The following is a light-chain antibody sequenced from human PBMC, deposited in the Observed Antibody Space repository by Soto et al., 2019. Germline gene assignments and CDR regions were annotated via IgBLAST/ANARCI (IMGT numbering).Light chain of an antibody. CDR3: SSYRGGSALGV. J-gene: IGLJ1*01. Sequence: QSALTQPASVSGSPGQSITISCTGTSSDIGGYNYVSWYQQNPGKAPKLMIFEVSNRPSGVSNRFSGSKSGNTASLTISGLQAEDEADYYCSSYRGGSALGVFGTGTKLTV. CDR2: EVS. V-gene: IGLV2-14*01. CDR1: SSDIGGYNY.